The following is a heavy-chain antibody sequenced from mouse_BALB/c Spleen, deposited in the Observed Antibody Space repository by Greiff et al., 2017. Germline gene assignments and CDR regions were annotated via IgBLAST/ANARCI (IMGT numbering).Heavy chain of an antibody. D-gene: IGHD1-1*01. CDR3: ARTTVNYFDY. Sequence: VQLQQSGTVLARPGASVKMSCKASGYSFTSYWMHWVKQRPGQGLEWIGAIYPGNSDTSYNQKFKGKAKLTAVTSASTAYMELSSLTNEDSAVYYSARTTVNYFDYWGQGTTLTVSS. V-gene: IGHV1-5*01. J-gene: IGHJ2*01. CDR1: GYSFTSYW. CDR2: IYPGNSDT.